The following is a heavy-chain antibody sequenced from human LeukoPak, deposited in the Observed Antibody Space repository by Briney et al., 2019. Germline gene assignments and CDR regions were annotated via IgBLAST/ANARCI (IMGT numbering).Heavy chain of an antibody. CDR1: GFTFSTYS. D-gene: IGHD6-13*01. CDR2: ISSISSII. J-gene: IGHJ4*02. Sequence: GGSLRLSCAASGFTFSTYSMSWVRQAPGKGLEWVSYISSISSIIYYADSVKGRFTISRDNARNSLYLQMNSLRAEDTAVYYCTRSRPGTEAGQPNFDYWGQGTLVTVSP. CDR3: TRSRPGTEAGQPNFDY. V-gene: IGHV3-48*01.